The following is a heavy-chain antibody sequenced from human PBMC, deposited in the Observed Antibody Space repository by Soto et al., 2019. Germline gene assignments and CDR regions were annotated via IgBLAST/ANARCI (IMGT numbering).Heavy chain of an antibody. CDR2: IYYSGST. D-gene: IGHD4-17*01. J-gene: IGHJ5*02. CDR1: GGSISSYY. V-gene: IGHV4-59*01. CDR3: ARYLVTTHPEWLDP. Sequence: ASETLSLTCTVSGGSISSYYWSWIRQPPGKGLEWIGYIYYSGSTNYNPSLKSRVTISVDTSKNQFSLKLSSVTAADTAVYYCARYLVTTHPEWLDPWGQGTLVTVSS.